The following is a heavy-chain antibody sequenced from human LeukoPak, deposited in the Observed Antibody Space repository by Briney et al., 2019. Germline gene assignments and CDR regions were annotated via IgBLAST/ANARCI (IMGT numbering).Heavy chain of an antibody. J-gene: IGHJ4*02. CDR3: ATSTVMNHYCFDY. CDR2: IYHSGST. V-gene: IGHV4-4*02. Sequence: PSETLSLTCAASGGSMSSTKWWNWVRQPPGKGPEWIGEIYHSGSTNYNPSLKSRITISVDKSKNQVSLNLSSVTAADTAVYYCATSTVMNHYCFDYWAQGTLVTVSS. CDR1: GGSMSSTKW. D-gene: IGHD1-14*01.